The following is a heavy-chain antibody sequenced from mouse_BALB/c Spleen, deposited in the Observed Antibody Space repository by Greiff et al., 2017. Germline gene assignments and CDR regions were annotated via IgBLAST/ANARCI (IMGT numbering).Heavy chain of an antibody. D-gene: IGHD1-1*01. J-gene: IGHJ1*01. CDR1: GFNIKDTY. Sequence: EVKVVESGAELVKPGASVKLSCTASGFNIKDTYMHWVKQRPEQGLEWIGRIDPANGNTKYDPKFQGKATITADTSSNTAYLQLSSLTSEDTAVYYCARVLGYWYFDVWGAGTTVTVSS. CDR2: IDPANGNT. V-gene: IGHV14-3*02. CDR3: ARVLGYWYFDV.